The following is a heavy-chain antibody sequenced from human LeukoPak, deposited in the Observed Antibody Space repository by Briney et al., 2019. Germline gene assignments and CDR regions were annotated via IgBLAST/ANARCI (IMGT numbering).Heavy chain of an antibody. CDR3: ARYSDIVATTLYFDY. J-gene: IGHJ4*02. V-gene: IGHV4-34*01. CDR1: GGSFSGYY. CDR2: INHSGST. Sequence: PSETLSLTCAVYGGSFSGYYWSWIRQPPGKGLEWIGEINHSGSTNYNPSLKSRVTISVDTSKNQFSLKLSSVTAADTAVYYCARYSDIVATTLYFDYWGQGTLVTVSS. D-gene: IGHD5-12*01.